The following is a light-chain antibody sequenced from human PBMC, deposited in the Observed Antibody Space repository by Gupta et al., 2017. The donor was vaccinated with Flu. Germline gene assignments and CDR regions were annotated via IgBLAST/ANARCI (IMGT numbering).Light chain of an antibody. V-gene: IGKV3-15*01. CDR1: QTVTTN. CDR3: HQYDNWPPGT. CDR2: GAS. Sequence: DIVMTQSPGTLSVSPGERVTLSCRASQTVTTNLAWYQQKPGQGPRLLIYGASTRATGIPARFSGSGSGTEFTLTISSLQSEDFAVYYCHQYDNWPPGTFGQGTKVEI. J-gene: IGKJ1*01.